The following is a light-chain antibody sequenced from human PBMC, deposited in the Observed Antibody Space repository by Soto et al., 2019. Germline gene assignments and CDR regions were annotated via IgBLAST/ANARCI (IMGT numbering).Light chain of an antibody. CDR2: KAS. J-gene: IGKJ2*01. Sequence: SQSISSWLAWYQQKPGKAPKLLIYKASSLESGVPSRFSGSGSGTEFTLTISSLQPDDFATYYCQQYNSYPYTFGQGTKVDIK. V-gene: IGKV1-5*03. CDR3: QQYNSYPYT. CDR1: QSISSW.